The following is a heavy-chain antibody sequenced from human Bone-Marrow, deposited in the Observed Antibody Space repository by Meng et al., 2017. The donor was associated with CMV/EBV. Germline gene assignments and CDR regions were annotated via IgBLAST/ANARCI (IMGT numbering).Heavy chain of an antibody. D-gene: IGHD2-2*01. CDR3: TPYCSSTSCYGSCDI. J-gene: IGHJ3*02. V-gene: IGHV3-49*04. Sequence: GGSLRLSCPASGFTFGDYAMSWVRQAPGKGLEWVGFIRSKAYGGTTEYAASVKGRFTISRDDSKSIAYLQMNSLKTEDTAVYYCTPYCSSTSCYGSCDIWGQGTMVTVSS. CDR2: IRSKAYGGTT. CDR1: GFTFGDYA.